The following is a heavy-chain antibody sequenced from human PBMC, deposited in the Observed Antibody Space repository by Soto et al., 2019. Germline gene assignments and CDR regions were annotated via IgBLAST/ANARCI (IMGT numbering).Heavy chain of an antibody. CDR2: IIPMFGIT. V-gene: IGHV1-69*02. CDR3: ATGALTFGGVLNA. Sequence: QVQLVQSGADVKKPGSSVKVSCKASGATFSSSTFTWVRQAPGQGLEWMGRIIPMFGITNSAQKFQGRLGITADESTSTVFMDMSSLRSDDTAIYSCATGALTFGGVLNAWGQGTLVTVSS. D-gene: IGHD3-16*01. J-gene: IGHJ4*02. CDR1: GATFSSST.